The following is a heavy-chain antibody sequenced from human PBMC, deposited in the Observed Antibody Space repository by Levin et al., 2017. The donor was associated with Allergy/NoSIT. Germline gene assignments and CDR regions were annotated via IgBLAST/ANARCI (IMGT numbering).Heavy chain of an antibody. CDR1: GGSFSGYY. CDR3: ARDFLEGTFDY. D-gene: IGHD3-10*01. V-gene: IGHV4-34*01. CDR2: INHSGST. Sequence: SETLSLTCAVYGGSFSGYYWSWIRQPPGKGLEWIGEINHSGSTNYNPSLKSRVTISVDTSKNQFSLKLSSVTAADTAVYYCARDFLEGTFDYWGQGTLVTVSS. J-gene: IGHJ4*02.